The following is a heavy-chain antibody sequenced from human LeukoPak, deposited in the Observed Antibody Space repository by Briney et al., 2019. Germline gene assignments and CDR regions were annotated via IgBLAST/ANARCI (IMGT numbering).Heavy chain of an antibody. D-gene: IGHD5-12*01. J-gene: IGHJ4*02. CDR1: GFTFSDYY. V-gene: IGHV3-11*01. CDR2: ISSSGTTI. Sequence: GGSLRLSCAASGFTFSDYYMSWIRQAPGKGLEWVSYISSSGTTIYYADSVKGRFTISRDNAKNSLYLQMNSLRAEDTAVYYCARDPPYSGYDSGYFDYWGQGTLVTVSS. CDR3: ARDPPYSGYDSGYFDY.